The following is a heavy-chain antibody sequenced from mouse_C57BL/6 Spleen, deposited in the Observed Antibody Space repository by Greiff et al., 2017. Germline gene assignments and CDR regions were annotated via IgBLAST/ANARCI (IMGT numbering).Heavy chain of an antibody. CDR2: INYDGSST. J-gene: IGHJ2*01. CDR3: ASDQRGYDY. V-gene: IGHV5-16*01. Sequence: EVQRVESEGGLVQPGSSMKLSCTASGFTFSDYYMAWVRQVPEKGLEWVANINYDGSSTYYLDSLKSRFIISRDNAKNMLYLQMSSLKSEDTATYYCASDQRGYDYWGQGTTLTVSS. CDR1: GFTFSDYY.